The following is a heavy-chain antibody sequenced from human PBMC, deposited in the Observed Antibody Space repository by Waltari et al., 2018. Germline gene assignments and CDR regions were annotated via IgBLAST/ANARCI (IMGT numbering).Heavy chain of an antibody. Sequence: VQLVESGVDLKQPAWPLRLSCIGSVHIFGDYALGGVRQAPGKGLEWVGFIRSEAYGGLPEYAASVKDRVIISRDDSKNILYLQINSLKTEDTAVYYCTAGVYGMDVWGPGTTVTVS. J-gene: IGHJ6*02. V-gene: IGHV3-49*04. D-gene: IGHD2-8*01. CDR2: IRSEAYGGLP. CDR1: VHIFGDYA. CDR3: TAGVYGMDV.